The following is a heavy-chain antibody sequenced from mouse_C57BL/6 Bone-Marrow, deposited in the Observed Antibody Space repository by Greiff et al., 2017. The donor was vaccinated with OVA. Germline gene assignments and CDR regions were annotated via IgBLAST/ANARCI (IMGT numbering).Heavy chain of an antibody. D-gene: IGHD2-2*01. CDR1: GFTFSDYG. CDR3: ARGVTTGG. CDR2: ISSGSSTI. V-gene: IGHV5-17*01. J-gene: IGHJ3*01. Sequence: EVKLVESGGGLVKPGGSLKLSCAASGFTFSDYGMHWVRQAPEKGLEWVAYISSGSSTIYSADTVKGRFTISRDNAKNTLFLQMTSLRAEDAAMYYCARGVTTGGWGQGTLVTVSA.